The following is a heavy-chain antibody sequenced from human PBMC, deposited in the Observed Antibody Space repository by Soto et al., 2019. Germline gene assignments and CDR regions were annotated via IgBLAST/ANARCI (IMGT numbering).Heavy chain of an antibody. J-gene: IGHJ4*02. V-gene: IGHV3-23*01. CDR3: AKGTYVRPRGGDYFDH. CDR1: GFTFSGYA. CDR2: VSGSGGTT. D-gene: IGHD3-10*01. Sequence: EVQLLESGGGLVQPGGSLRLSCVTSGFTFSGYAMNWVRQAPGKGLEWVSAVSGSGGTTYYADSVKGRFTISRDNSYNALYLQMSSLRAEDTALYYCAKGTYVRPRGGDYFDHWGRGALVTVSS.